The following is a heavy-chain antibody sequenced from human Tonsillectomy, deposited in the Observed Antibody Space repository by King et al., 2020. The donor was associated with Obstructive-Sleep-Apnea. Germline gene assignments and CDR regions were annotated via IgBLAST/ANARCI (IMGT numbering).Heavy chain of an antibody. D-gene: IGHD3-10*01. CDR1: GYTFTSYD. Sequence: VQLVESGAEVKKPGASVKVSCKASGYTFTSYDINWVRQATGQGLEWMGWWNPNSGNTGYAQKFQGRVTMTRNTSLSTAYMELSSLGSEDTAVYYCARVHSYYYGSGSYYYYYGMDVWGQGTTVTVSS. CDR3: ARVHSYYYGSGSYYYYYGMDV. J-gene: IGHJ6*02. CDR2: WNPNSGNT. V-gene: IGHV1-8*01.